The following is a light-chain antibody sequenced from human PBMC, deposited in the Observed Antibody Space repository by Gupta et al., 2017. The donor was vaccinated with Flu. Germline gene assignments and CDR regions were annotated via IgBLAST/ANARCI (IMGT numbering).Light chain of an antibody. Sequence: PSTLSASVGDRVTITCRASQSISHWLAWYQQKPGKAPQLLIYKATNLASGAPARFSGSGSGTEFTLTISSLQPDDSATYYCQEDNFPPWTFGRGTKVEVK. CDR1: QSISHW. CDR2: KAT. V-gene: IGKV1-5*03. J-gene: IGKJ1*01. CDR3: QEDNFPPWT.